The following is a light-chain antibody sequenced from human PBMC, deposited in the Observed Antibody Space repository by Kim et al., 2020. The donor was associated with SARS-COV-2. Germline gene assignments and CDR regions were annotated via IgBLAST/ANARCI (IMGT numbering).Light chain of an antibody. CDR2: YDD. CDR1: RSNIGKNA. Sequence: QSVLTQPPSVSEAPRQRVTISCSGSRSNIGKNAVNWYQQLPGKAPKLLIFYDDLLPSGVSDRFSGSKSGTSASLAISGLQSEDEGYYYCAAWDDSLNGPVFGGGTQLTVL. V-gene: IGLV1-36*01. J-gene: IGLJ2*01. CDR3: AAWDDSLNGPV.